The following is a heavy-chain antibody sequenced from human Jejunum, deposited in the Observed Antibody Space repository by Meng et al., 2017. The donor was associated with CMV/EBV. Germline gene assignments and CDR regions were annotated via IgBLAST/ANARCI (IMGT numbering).Heavy chain of an antibody. D-gene: IGHD2-15*01. J-gene: IGHJ4*02. CDR3: TADSNIKWSYF. CDR1: GGSVSSSRYY. CDR2: IHYTGIT. V-gene: IGHV4-39*07. Sequence: QLQLQESGPGLVKPSETLSLTCTVSGGSVSSSRYYWGWIRQPPGKGLEWIGSIHYTGITYYNPSLKSRVTIFADTSKNQFSLKLNSVIAADTAVYHCTADSNIKWSYFWGQGTLVTVSS.